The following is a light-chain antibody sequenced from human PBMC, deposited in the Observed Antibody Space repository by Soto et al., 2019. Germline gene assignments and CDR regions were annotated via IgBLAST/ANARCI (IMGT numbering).Light chain of an antibody. CDR1: QSIHTS. J-gene: IGKJ5*01. CDR3: HQRNVWPPIT. CDR2: DST. V-gene: IGKV3-11*01. Sequence: GLSQSAVTLSLSPGERATLPCRASQSIHTSLAWYQQKSGKPPRLVIYDSTLRANGVPDRFGGSRSGTEFTLTINSLEPEDFAVYYCHQRNVWPPITFGQGTRLEIK.